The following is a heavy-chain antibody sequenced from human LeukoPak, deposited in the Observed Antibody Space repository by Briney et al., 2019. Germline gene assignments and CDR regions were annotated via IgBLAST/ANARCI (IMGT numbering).Heavy chain of an antibody. J-gene: IGHJ4*02. Sequence: GGSLRLSCAASGFTVSSNYMSWVRQAPGKGLEWVSYISSSGSTIYYADSVKGRFTISRDNAKNSLYLQMNSLRAEDTAVYYCARSNRYSSSWYGYWGQGTLVTVSS. CDR2: ISSSGSTI. V-gene: IGHV3-11*04. D-gene: IGHD6-13*01. CDR3: ARSNRYSSSWYGY. CDR1: GFTVSSNY.